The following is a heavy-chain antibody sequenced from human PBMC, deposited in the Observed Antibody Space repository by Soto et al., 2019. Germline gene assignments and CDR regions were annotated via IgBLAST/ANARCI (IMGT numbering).Heavy chain of an antibody. V-gene: IGHV3-7*01. J-gene: IGHJ4*02. Sequence: GGSLRLSCAASGFTFSSYWMSWVRQAPGKGLEWVANIKQDGSEKYYVDSVKGRFTISRDNAKNSLYLQMNSLRAEDTAVYYCARQRGYCSSTSCYIPFDYWGQGTLVTVSS. CDR2: IKQDGSEK. CDR1: GFTFSSYW. CDR3: ARQRGYCSSTSCYIPFDY. D-gene: IGHD2-2*02.